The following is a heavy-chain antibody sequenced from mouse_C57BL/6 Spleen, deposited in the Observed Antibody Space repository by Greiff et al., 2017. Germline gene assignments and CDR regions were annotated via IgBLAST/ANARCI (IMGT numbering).Heavy chain of an antibody. CDR1: GFSLTSYG. J-gene: IGHJ1*03. Sequence: VKLMESGPGLVAPSQCLSITCTVSGFSLTSYGVSWVRQPPGKGLEWLGVIWGDGSTNYHSALISRLSISKDNSKSQVVLKLNSLQTDDTATYYCAKTGTRWYFDVWGTGTTVTVSS. CDR2: IWGDGST. CDR3: AKTGTRWYFDV. V-gene: IGHV2-3*01. D-gene: IGHD4-1*01.